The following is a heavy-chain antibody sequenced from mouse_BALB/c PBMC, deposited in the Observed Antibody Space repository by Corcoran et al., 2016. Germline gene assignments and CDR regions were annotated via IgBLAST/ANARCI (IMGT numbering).Heavy chain of an antibody. J-gene: IGHJ3*01. CDR1: GYTFSSYW. D-gene: IGHD2-14*01. CDR3: ARLDRYGAWFAY. V-gene: IGHV1-9*01. CDR2: IVPGSGST. Sequence: QVQLQQSGAELMKPGASVKISCTATGYTFSSYWIEWVKQRPGHGLEWIGEIVPGSGSTNYNEKLQGKATFTADTSSNTAYMQLSSLTSEDSDGYYCARLDRYGAWFAYWGQGTLVTVSA.